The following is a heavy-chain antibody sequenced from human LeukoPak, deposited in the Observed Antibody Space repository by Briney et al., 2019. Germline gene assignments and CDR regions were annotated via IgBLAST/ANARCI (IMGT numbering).Heavy chain of an antibody. CDR3: ANQYYGDYYTDY. J-gene: IGHJ4*02. CDR1: GFTVSSTY. D-gene: IGHD4-17*01. Sequence: GGSLRLSCAASGFTVSSTYMSWVRQAPGKGLEWVSVIYSGGSTYYADSVKGRFAISRDNSKNTLYLQMNSLRAEDTAVYYCANQYYGDYYTDYWGQGTLVTVSS. V-gene: IGHV3-53*01. CDR2: IYSGGST.